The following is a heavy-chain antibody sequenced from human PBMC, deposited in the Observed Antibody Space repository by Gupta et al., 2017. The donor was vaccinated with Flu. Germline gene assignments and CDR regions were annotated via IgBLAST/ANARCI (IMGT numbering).Heavy chain of an antibody. D-gene: IGHD2-15*01. V-gene: IGHV1-2*02. CDR3: ARGVGVVVTFDY. J-gene: IGHJ4*02. CDR2: INPNSGGT. CDR1: GYTFTGYE. Sequence: QVQLVQSGAEVKKPGASVKVSCKASGYTFTGYEMHWVRQAPGQGLEWMGWINPNSGGTTYAQKCQGRVPMTSDTSISTAYMELSRLRSDDTAGYYCARGVGVVVTFDYWGQGTLVTVSS.